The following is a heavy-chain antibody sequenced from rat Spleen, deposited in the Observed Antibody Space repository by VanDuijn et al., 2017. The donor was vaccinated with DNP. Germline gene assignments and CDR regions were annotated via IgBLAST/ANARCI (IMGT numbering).Heavy chain of an antibody. D-gene: IGHD4-1*01. V-gene: IGHV5S10*01. Sequence: EVQLVESGGGLVQPGRSLKLSCAASGFTFSDYNMAWVRQAPKKGLEWVATIIYDGSRTYYRDSVKGRFTVSRDNAENTVCLQMNSLRSEDTATYYCAKDRTGGFAMDAWGQGTSVTVSS. CDR2: IIYDGSRT. J-gene: IGHJ4*01. CDR1: GFTFSDYN. CDR3: AKDRTGGFAMDA.